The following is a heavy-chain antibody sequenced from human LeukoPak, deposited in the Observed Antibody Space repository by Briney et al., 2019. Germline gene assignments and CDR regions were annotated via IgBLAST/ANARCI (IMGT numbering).Heavy chain of an antibody. J-gene: IGHJ6*03. Sequence: SETLSLTCTVSGGSISRYYWRWIRQPAGKGLEWIGRIYTSGSTNYNPSLKSQVTMSVDTSKNQFSLKLSSVTAADTAVYYCARDRPQSDIVVVPAAIQDYYYYMDVWGKGTTVTVSS. CDR3: ARDRPQSDIVVVPAAIQDYYYYMDV. D-gene: IGHD2-2*02. CDR1: GGSISRYY. CDR2: IYTSGST. V-gene: IGHV4-4*07.